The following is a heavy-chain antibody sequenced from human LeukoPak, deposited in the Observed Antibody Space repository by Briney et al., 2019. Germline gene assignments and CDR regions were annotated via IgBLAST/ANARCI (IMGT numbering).Heavy chain of an antibody. CDR2: ISYDGSNK. V-gene: IGHV3-30*04. CDR3: ARKKAAAGHPAALDI. CDR1: GFTFSSYA. J-gene: IGHJ3*02. D-gene: IGHD6-13*01. Sequence: GRSLRLSCAASGFTFSSYAMHWVRQAPGKGLEWVAVISYDGSNKYYADSVKGRFTISRDNSKNTLYLQMNSLSAEDTAVYYCARKKAAAGHPAALDIWGQGTMVTVSS.